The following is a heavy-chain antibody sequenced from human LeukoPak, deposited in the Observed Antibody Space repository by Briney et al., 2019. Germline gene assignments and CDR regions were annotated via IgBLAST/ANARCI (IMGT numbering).Heavy chain of an antibody. CDR1: GFTFSSYA. CDR3: ARSEQQLPNPFDY. CDR2: ISSNGGST. J-gene: IGHJ4*02. D-gene: IGHD6-13*01. Sequence: QPGGSPRLSCAASGFTFSSYAMHWVRQAPGKGLEYVSAISSNGGSTYYANSVKGRFTISRDNSKNTLYLQMGSLRAEDMAVYYCARSEQQLPNPFDYWGQGTLVTVSS. V-gene: IGHV3-64*01.